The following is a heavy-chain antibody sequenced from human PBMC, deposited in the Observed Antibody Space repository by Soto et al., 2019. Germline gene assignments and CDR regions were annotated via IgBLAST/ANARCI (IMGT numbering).Heavy chain of an antibody. Sequence: SETLSLTCTVSGGSVSSGGYYWSWIRQHPGTGLEWIGYIYYSGTTYFNPSLKSRASISLDTSKNEFSLKLTSVTAADTAVYYCARRALPQCINGVCYKDGFWDYWSQGALVTVSS. J-gene: IGHJ4*02. D-gene: IGHD2-8*01. CDR2: IYYSGTT. V-gene: IGHV4-31*03. CDR3: ARRALPQCINGVCYKDGFWDY. CDR1: GGSVSSGGYY.